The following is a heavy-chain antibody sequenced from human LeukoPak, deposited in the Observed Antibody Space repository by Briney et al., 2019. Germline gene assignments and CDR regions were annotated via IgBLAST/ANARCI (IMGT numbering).Heavy chain of an antibody. CDR3: ARERYSYGKIFDY. D-gene: IGHD5-18*01. Sequence: PSETLSLTCTVSGGSISSYYWSWIRQPPGKGLEWIGYIYYSGSTNYNPSLKSRVTISVDTSKNQFSLKLSSVPAADTAVYYCARERYSYGKIFDYWGQGTLVTVSS. CDR1: GGSISSYY. J-gene: IGHJ4*02. V-gene: IGHV4-59*08. CDR2: IYYSGST.